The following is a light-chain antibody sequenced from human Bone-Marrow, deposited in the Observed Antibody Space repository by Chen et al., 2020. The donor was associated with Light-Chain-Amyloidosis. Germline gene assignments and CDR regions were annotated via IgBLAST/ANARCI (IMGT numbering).Light chain of an antibody. J-gene: IGLJ3*02. Sequence: SYVLTQPYSGSLAPGKTAKNACWGKYIGSTSVHWYQQTPDQAPLLLGYDDSDRHSGIPERLSGSNSGNTATLTISRVEAGDEADYYCQVWDRSSDRPVFGGGTKLTVL. CDR1: YIGSTS. CDR2: DDS. CDR3: QVWDRSSDRPV. V-gene: IGLV3-21*03.